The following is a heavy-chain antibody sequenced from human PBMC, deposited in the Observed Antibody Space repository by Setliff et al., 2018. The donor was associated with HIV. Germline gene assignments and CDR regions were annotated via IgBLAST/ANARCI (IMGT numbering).Heavy chain of an antibody. V-gene: IGHV3-15*01. Sequence: PGGSLRLSCAASGFTFSRYEMNWVRQAPEKGLEWVGRISSKETGGTTEYAAPVKGRFTISRDDSKNTLYLQMNTMKTEDTAVYYCAVWIREVISWGRGTLVTVSS. CDR2: ISSKETGGTT. D-gene: IGHD3-10*01. CDR1: GFTFSRYE. J-gene: IGHJ5*02. CDR3: AVWIREVIS.